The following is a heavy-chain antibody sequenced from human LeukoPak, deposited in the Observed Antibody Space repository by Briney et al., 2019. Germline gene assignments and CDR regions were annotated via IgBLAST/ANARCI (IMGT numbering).Heavy chain of an antibody. Sequence: GGSLRLSCAASAFSLNAYNMNWVRQAPGKGLEWVSSISYTGTYIYYADSVKGRFTISRDNAQNSLYLQMNSLRAEDTAVYYCARNFGPYSSGWPFQYWGQGTLVTVSS. CDR1: AFSLNAYN. CDR2: ISYTGTYI. CDR3: ARNFGPYSSGWPFQY. J-gene: IGHJ1*01. V-gene: IGHV3-21*01. D-gene: IGHD6-19*01.